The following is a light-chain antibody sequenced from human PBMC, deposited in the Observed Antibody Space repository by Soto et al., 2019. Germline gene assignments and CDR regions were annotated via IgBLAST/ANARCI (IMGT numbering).Light chain of an antibody. CDR2: GAS. V-gene: IGKV3-20*01. Sequence: EIVLTQSPGTLSLSPGERATLSCRASQSVSSSYLAWYQQKPGQAPRLLIYGASSRATGIQDRFSGSGSGTDFTLTISRLEPEDFAVYYCQQYDSSPKTFGQGTKVDIK. J-gene: IGKJ1*01. CDR1: QSVSSSY. CDR3: QQYDSSPKT.